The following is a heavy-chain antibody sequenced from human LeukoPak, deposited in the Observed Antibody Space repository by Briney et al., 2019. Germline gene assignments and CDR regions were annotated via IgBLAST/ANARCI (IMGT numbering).Heavy chain of an antibody. D-gene: IGHD3-10*01. CDR1: GYTFTSYD. CDR3: ARIITMVSSGGLGY. CDR2: MNPNSGNT. V-gene: IGHV1-8*01. Sequence: GASVKVSCKASGYTFTSYDINWVRQATGQGLEWMGWMNPNSGNTGYAQKFQGRVTMTRNTSISTAYMELSSLRSEDTAVYYCARIITMVSSGGLGYWGQGTLVTVSS. J-gene: IGHJ4*02.